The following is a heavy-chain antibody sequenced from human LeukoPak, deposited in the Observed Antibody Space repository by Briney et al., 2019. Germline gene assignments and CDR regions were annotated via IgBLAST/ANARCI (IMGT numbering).Heavy chain of an antibody. J-gene: IGHJ6*03. V-gene: IGHV3-23*01. CDR2: ISGSGGST. Sequence: GGSLRLSCAASGFTFSSYAMTWVRQAPGKGLERVSAISGSGGSTYYADSVKGRFTISRDNSKNTLYLQMNSLRAEDTAVYYCAKGNGYCSSTSCYYYYYMDVWGKGTTVTVSS. D-gene: IGHD2-2*03. CDR3: AKGNGYCSSTSCYYYYYMDV. CDR1: GFTFSSYA.